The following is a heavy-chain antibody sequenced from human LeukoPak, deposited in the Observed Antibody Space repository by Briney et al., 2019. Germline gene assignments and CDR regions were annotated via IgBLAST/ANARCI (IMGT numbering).Heavy chain of an antibody. J-gene: IGHJ4*02. CDR1: GFTFGNYA. Sequence: GGPLRLSCAASGFTFGNYAMAWVRQAPGKGLEWVSGIRGSGGTPYYADSVKGRFTISRDNSKNTLYLQMNSLRAEDTAAYYCAKAVGYSGYQSFDYWGQGTLVTVSS. CDR3: AKAVGYSGYQSFDY. CDR2: IRGSGGTP. D-gene: IGHD5-12*01. V-gene: IGHV3-23*01.